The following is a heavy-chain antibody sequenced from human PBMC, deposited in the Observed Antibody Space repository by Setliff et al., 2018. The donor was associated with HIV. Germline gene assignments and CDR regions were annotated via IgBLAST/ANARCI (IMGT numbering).Heavy chain of an antibody. Sequence: SCKASGYTFSSYEITWVRQANGQGLEWMGWMNPNSGNTGYAQKFQGRVTMTRDTSISTAYMALNNLKFEDTAVYFCARTWGAGVTGYWFEPWGQGTRVTVSS. CDR2: MNPNSGNT. J-gene: IGHJ5*02. CDR3: ARTWGAGVTGYWFEP. D-gene: IGHD3-9*01. V-gene: IGHV1-8*02. CDR1: GYTFSSYE.